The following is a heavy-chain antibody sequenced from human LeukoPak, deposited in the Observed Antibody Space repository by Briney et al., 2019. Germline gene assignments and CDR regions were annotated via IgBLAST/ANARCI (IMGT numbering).Heavy chain of an antibody. Sequence: ASVKVSCKASGYIFTSYYMHWVRQAPGQGLEWLGVINPSGGTTSYAQKFQGRVTMTRDTSTSTVYMELSSLRSEDTAVYYCARDRLLGDGYNDYFDCWGQGTLVTVS. D-gene: IGHD5-24*01. J-gene: IGHJ4*02. CDR2: INPSGGTT. CDR1: GYIFTSYY. CDR3: ARDRLLGDGYNDYFDC. V-gene: IGHV1-46*01.